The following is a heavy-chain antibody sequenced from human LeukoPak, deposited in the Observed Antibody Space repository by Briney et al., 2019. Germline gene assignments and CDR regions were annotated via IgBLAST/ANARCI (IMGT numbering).Heavy chain of an antibody. CDR1: GGSISSYY. J-gene: IGHJ3*02. CDR2: IYYSGST. Sequence: KPSETLSLTFTVSGGSISSYYWSWIRQPPGKGLEWIGYIYYSGSTNYNPSLKSRVTISVDTSKNQFSLKLSSVTAADTAVYYCARVRTYYYDSSGFDAFDIWGQGTMVTVSS. D-gene: IGHD3-22*01. CDR3: ARVRTYYYDSSGFDAFDI. V-gene: IGHV4-59*01.